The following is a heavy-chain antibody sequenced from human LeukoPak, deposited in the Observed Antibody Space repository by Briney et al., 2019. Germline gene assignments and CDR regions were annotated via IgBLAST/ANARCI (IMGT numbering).Heavy chain of an antibody. Sequence: GESLKISCKASGYSFTTYWIGWVRQMPGKGLEWMGIIFPADSDTRYSPSFQGQVTISADKSISTAYLRWSSLKASDTAMYYCASRVVTPDAFDIWGLGTVVTVSS. J-gene: IGHJ3*02. CDR1: GYSFTTYW. CDR3: ASRVVTPDAFDI. D-gene: IGHD4-23*01. CDR2: IFPADSDT. V-gene: IGHV5-51*01.